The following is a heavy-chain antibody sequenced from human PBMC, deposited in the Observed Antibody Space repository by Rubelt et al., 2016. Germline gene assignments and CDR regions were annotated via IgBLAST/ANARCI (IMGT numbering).Heavy chain of an antibody. J-gene: IGHJ5*02. Sequence: QVQLQQWGAGLLKPSETLSLTCAVYGGSFSGYYWSWIRQPPGKGLEWIGYIYYSGSTNYNPSLKSRVTISVDTSKNQFSLKLSSVTAADTAVYYCARGRYYDSSGYYVGFDPWGQGTLVTVSS. CDR2: IYYSGST. D-gene: IGHD3-22*01. CDR3: ARGRYYDSSGYYVGFDP. V-gene: IGHV4-34*11. CDR1: GGSFSGYY.